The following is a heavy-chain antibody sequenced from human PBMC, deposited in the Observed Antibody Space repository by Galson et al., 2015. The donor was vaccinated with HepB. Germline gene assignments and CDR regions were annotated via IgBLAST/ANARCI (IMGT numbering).Heavy chain of an antibody. V-gene: IGHV4-59*01. Sequence: SLTCTVSGGSISSYYWSWIRQPPGKGLEWIGYIYYSGSTNYNPSLKSRVTISVDTSKNQFSLKLSSVTAADTAVYYCARPRSKGNYGDYGNWYFDLWGRGTLVTVSS. CDR3: ARPRSKGNYGDYGNWYFDL. D-gene: IGHD4-17*01. J-gene: IGHJ2*01. CDR1: GGSISSYY. CDR2: IYYSGST.